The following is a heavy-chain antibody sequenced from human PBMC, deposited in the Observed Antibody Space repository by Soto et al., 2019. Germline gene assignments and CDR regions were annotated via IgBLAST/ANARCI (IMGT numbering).Heavy chain of an antibody. CDR3: AKDLWRGAARPAFDI. CDR1: GFTFDDYS. V-gene: IGHV3-9*01. Sequence: EVHLVESGGGLAQPGRSLRLSCEASGFTFDDYSMHWVRQAPGKGLEWVSGIRWNSDTIGYADSVKGRFTISRDNAKNSLYLQMNSLRIEDSALYYCAKDLWRGAARPAFDIWGQGTMVTVSS. J-gene: IGHJ3*02. D-gene: IGHD6-6*01. CDR2: IRWNSDTI.